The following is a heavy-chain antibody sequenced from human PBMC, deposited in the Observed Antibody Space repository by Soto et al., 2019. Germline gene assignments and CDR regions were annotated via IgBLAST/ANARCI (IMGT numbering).Heavy chain of an antibody. Sequence: QLQLQESGPGLVKPSETLSLTCTVSGGSISSSSYYWGWIRQPPGKGLEWIGSIYYSGSTYYNPSLKSPVTISVDTSKNLFSLKLSSVTAADTAVYYCARGDSEIVVVPAASRGGGDYWGQGTLVTVSS. D-gene: IGHD2-2*01. J-gene: IGHJ4*02. V-gene: IGHV4-39*01. CDR3: ARGDSEIVVVPAASRGGGDY. CDR1: GGSISSSSYY. CDR2: IYYSGST.